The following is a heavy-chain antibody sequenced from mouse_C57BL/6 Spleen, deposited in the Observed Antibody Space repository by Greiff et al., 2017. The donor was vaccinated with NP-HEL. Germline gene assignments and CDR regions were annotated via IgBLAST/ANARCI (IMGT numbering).Heavy chain of an antibody. D-gene: IGHD1-1*01. Sequence: VKLMESGPGLVQPSQSLSITCTVSGFSLTSYGVHWVRQSPGKGLEWLGVIWSGGSTDYNAAFISRLSISKDNSKSQVFFKMNSLQADDTAIYYCATRSSYGWYFDVWGTGTTVTVSS. V-gene: IGHV2-2*01. CDR1: GFSLTSYG. J-gene: IGHJ1*03. CDR3: ATRSSYGWYFDV. CDR2: IWSGGST.